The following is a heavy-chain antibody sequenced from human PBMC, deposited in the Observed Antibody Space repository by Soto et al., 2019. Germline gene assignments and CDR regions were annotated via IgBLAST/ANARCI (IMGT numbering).Heavy chain of an antibody. V-gene: IGHV3-66*01. J-gene: IGHJ4*02. Sequence: EVQLVESGGALVQPGGSLRLSCAASGFTVSNLYMTWIRQAPGMGLEWVSVISSSGTAYYADSVKGRFTISIDSSKNTLFLQMYSLRAEDTAVHHCARDTFGGAYDFCHGGQGTLVTFSS. CDR1: GFTVSNLY. CDR3: ARDTFGGAYDFCH. D-gene: IGHD3-3*01. CDR2: ISSSGTA.